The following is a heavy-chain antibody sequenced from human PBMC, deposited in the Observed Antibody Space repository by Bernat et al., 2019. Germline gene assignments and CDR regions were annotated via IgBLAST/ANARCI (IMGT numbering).Heavy chain of an antibody. V-gene: IGHV3-30-3*01. CDR2: ISYDGSNK. Sequence: QVQLVESGGGVVQPGRSLRLSCAASGFTFGSYAMHWVRQAPGKGLEWVAVISYDGSNKYYADSVKGRFTISRDNSKNTLYLQMNSLRAEDTAVYYCASKGAGYDSSGYYYEDAFDIWGQGTMVTVSS. CDR3: ASKGAGYDSSGYYYEDAFDI. D-gene: IGHD3-22*01. CDR1: GFTFGSYA. J-gene: IGHJ3*02.